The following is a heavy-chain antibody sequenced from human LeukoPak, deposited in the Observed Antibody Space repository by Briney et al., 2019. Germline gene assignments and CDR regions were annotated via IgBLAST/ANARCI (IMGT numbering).Heavy chain of an antibody. CDR3: ARQPSATAAFDI. D-gene: IGHD5-18*01. Sequence: SETLSLTCAVSGGSTSSYYWSWIRQPPGKGLEWIAYIYYNGNTNYNPSFKSRVTISVDTSKNQFSLKLSSVAAADTAIYYCARQPSATAAFDIWGQGTMVTVSS. CDR2: IYYNGNT. CDR1: GGSTSSYY. V-gene: IGHV4-59*08. J-gene: IGHJ3*02.